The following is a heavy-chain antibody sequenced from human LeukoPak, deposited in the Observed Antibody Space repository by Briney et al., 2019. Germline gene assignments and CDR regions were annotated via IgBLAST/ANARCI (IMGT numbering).Heavy chain of an antibody. J-gene: IGHJ4*02. CDR3: AKVVVVITTFGSLDY. V-gene: IGHV3-48*03. CDR1: GFTFSSYE. D-gene: IGHD3-22*01. Sequence: PGGSLRLSCAASGFTFSSYEMNWVRQAPGKGLEWVSYISSSGSTIYYADSVKGRFTISRDNAKNSLYLQMNSLRAEDTAVYYCAKVVVVITTFGSLDYWGQGTLVTVSS. CDR2: ISSSGSTI.